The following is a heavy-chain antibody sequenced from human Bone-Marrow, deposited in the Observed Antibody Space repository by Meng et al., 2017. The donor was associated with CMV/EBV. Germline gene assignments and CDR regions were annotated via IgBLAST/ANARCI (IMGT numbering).Heavy chain of an antibody. CDR3: AREGIIAVAGTGFDY. J-gene: IGHJ4*02. CDR2: IYYSGST. V-gene: IGHV4-59*01. D-gene: IGHD6-19*01. CDR1: GGSISSYY. Sequence: SETLSLTCTAAGGSISSYYWSWIRQPPGKGLEWIGYIYYSGSTNYNPSLKSRVTISVDTSKNQFSLKLSSVTAADTAVYYCAREGIIAVAGTGFDYWGQGTLVPVSS.